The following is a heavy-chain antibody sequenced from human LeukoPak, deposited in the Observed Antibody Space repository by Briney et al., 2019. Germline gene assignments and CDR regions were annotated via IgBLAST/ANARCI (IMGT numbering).Heavy chain of an antibody. CDR1: GFTFSSYA. V-gene: IGHV3-23*01. J-gene: IGHJ4*02. CDR3: ARGLYYESSGYYGY. Sequence: GGSLRLSCAASGFTFSSYAMSWVRQAPGKGLEWVSAISGSGGSTYYADSVKGRFTISRDNSKNTLYLQMNSLRVEDTAVYYCARGLYYESSGYYGYWGQGTLVTVFS. D-gene: IGHD3-22*01. CDR2: ISGSGGST.